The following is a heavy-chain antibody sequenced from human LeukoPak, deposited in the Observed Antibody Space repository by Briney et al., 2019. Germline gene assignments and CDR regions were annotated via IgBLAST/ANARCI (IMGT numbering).Heavy chain of an antibody. CDR2: ISWNSANI. CDR1: GFTFDDYA. D-gene: IGHD5-12*01. V-gene: IGHV3-9*01. Sequence: GGSLRLSCAASGFTFDDYAMPWVRQAQGKGLEWVSSISWNSANIGYADSVKGRFTISRDNAKNSLYLQMNSLRAEDTAVYYCARSVDIDYWGQGTLVTVSS. J-gene: IGHJ4*02. CDR3: ARSVDIDY.